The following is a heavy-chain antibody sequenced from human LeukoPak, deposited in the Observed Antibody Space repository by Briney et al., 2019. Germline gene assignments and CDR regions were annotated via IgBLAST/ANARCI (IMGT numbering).Heavy chain of an antibody. D-gene: IGHD2-15*01. V-gene: IGHV1-2*02. CDR3: ARGKAAN. J-gene: IGHJ4*02. CDR1: GYTFSGTGWY. CDR2: IYPNNGAT. Sequence: ASVKVSCKASGYTFSGTGWYLYWLRQAPGQGLECMGWIYPNNGATGYAQKFQGRVAMTRDTSISTAYMELSRLRSNDTAVYYCARGKAANWGQGTLVTVSS.